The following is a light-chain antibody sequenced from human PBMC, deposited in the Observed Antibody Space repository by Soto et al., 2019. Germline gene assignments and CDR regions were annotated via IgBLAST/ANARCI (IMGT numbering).Light chain of an antibody. CDR2: AAS. J-gene: IGKJ4*01. V-gene: IGKV1-39*01. CDR3: QQNYSTPLA. Sequence: DLQVAQSPFTLSSSVVARVTITCRASQSISRDLNWYQQKPGKAPNLLIYAASTLESGVPSRFSGSGSGTDFTLTISSLQLEDFATYYCQQNYSTPLAFGGGTKVDI. CDR1: QSISRD.